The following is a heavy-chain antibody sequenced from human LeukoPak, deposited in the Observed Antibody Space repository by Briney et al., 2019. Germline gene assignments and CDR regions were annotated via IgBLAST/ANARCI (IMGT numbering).Heavy chain of an antibody. J-gene: IGHJ4*02. CDR1: GFTFSSYS. CDR2: ISSSSTYI. V-gene: IGHV3-21*01. D-gene: IGHD6-19*01. CDR3: ARASSQWLVPY. Sequence: GGSLRLSCAASGFTFSSYSTNWVRQAPGKGLEWVSSISSSSTYIYYADSVKGRFTISRDNAKNSLYLQMNSLRAEDTAVYYCARASSQWLVPYWGQGTLVTVSS.